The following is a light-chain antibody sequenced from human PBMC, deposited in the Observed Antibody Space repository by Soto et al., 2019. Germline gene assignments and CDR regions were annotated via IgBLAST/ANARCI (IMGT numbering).Light chain of an antibody. CDR3: SSYTSSDTVV. CDR1: SSDVGGYRY. V-gene: IGLV2-14*01. Sequence: QSVLTQPASVSGSPGQSITISCTGTSSDVGGYRYISWYQQHPGKAPKLMIYEVTNRSSGVSNRFSGSKSGNTASLTISGLQAEDEADYYCSSYTSSDTVVFGGGTKLTVL. CDR2: EVT. J-gene: IGLJ2*01.